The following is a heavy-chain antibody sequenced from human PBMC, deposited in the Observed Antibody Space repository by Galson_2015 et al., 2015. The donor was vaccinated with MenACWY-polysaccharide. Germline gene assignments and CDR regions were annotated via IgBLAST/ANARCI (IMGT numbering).Heavy chain of an antibody. D-gene: IGHD3-10*01. CDR2: IGAYNGKT. CDR3: ARENVLLWSTRWFDP. J-gene: IGHJ5*02. Sequence: SVKVSCKASGYTFTSYGITWVRQAPGQGLEWMGWIGAYNGKTSYAQKLQGRVTMTTDTSTSTAYMELRSLRSDDTAVYYCARENVLLWSTRWFDPWGQGTLVTVSS. CDR1: GYTFTSYG. V-gene: IGHV1-18*01.